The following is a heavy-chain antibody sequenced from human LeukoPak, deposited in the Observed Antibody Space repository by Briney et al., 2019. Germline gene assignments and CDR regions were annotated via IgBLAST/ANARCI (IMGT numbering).Heavy chain of an antibody. CDR2: ISSSSSYI. CDR3: APSSGWRFDY. D-gene: IGHD6-19*01. Sequence: PGGSLRLSCAASGFTFSSYSMNWVRQAPGKGLEWVSSISSSSSYIYYVDSVKGRFTISRDNAKNSLYLQMNSLRAEDTAVYYCAPSSGWRFDYWGQGTLVTVSS. CDR1: GFTFSSYS. V-gene: IGHV3-21*01. J-gene: IGHJ4*02.